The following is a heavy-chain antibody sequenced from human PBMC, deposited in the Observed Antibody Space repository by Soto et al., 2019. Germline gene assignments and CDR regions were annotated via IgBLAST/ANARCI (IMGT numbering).Heavy chain of an antibody. CDR1: GFTFSSYW. D-gene: IGHD3-3*01. V-gene: IGHV3-7*01. CDR2: IKQDGSEK. Sequence: GGSLRLSCAASGFTFSSYWMSWVRQAPGKGLEWVANIKQDGSEKYYVDSVKGRFTISRDNAKNSLYLQMNSLRAEDTAVYYCARAQVFGVVITTYYYYGMDVWGQGTTVTVSS. J-gene: IGHJ6*02. CDR3: ARAQVFGVVITTYYYYGMDV.